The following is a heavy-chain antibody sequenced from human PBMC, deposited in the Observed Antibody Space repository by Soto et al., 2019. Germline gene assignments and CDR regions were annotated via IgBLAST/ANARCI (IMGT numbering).Heavy chain of an antibody. Sequence: ESGGGVVQPGRSLRLSCAASGFTFSSYAMHWVRQAPGKGLEWVAVISYDGSNKYYADSVKGRFTISRDNSKNTLYLQMNSLRAEDTAVYYCSKGLPPYGDYTSNFDYWGQGTLVTVSS. D-gene: IGHD4-17*01. J-gene: IGHJ4*02. V-gene: IGHV3-30-3*01. CDR2: ISYDGSNK. CDR1: GFTFSSYA. CDR3: SKGLPPYGDYTSNFDY.